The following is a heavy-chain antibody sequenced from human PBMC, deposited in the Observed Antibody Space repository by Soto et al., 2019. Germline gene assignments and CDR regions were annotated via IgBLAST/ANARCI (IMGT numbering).Heavy chain of an antibody. CDR1: GYTFTSYD. CDR3: AIGYDILTGLGFDY. J-gene: IGHJ4*02. CDR2: MNPNSGNT. V-gene: IGHV1-8*01. Sequence: ASVKVSCKASGYTFTSYDINWVRQATGQGLEWMGWMNPNSGNTGYAQKFQGRVTMTRNTSISTAYMELSSLRSEDTAVYYCAIGYDILTGLGFDYWGQGTLVTVS. D-gene: IGHD3-9*01.